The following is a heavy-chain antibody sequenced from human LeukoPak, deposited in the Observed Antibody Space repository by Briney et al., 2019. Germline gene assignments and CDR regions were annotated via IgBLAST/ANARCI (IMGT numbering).Heavy chain of an antibody. CDR1: GFTFSSYT. J-gene: IGHJ4*02. V-gene: IGHV3-23*01. CDR2: ITTSDGNT. CDR3: AKDGGLWVSGHWGDS. D-gene: IGHD7-27*01. Sequence: GGSLRLSCAASGFTFSSYTMSWVRQAPGKGLEWVSTITTSDGNTYYADSVKGRFTVSRDNSKNTLFLQMNSLRAEDTAVYYCAKDGGLWVSGHWGDSWGRGTLVTVSS.